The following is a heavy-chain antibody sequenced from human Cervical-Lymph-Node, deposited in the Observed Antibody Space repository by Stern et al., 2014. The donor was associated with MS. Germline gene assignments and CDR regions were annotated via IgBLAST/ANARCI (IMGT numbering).Heavy chain of an antibody. CDR2: ISPDIGGT. J-gene: IGHJ6*02. V-gene: IGHV1-2*02. D-gene: IGHD2-21*01. CDR1: GYKFTGYY. CDR3: ARAYSNYYFALDV. Sequence: QVQLVQSGAEVKKPGASVKVSCKASGYKFTGYYIHWVRQAPGQGLEWMGWISPDIGGTNFAQRFQGRVTMTRDTSINTAYLELRRLRSDDTALYYCARAYSNYYFALDVWGQGTTVTVTS.